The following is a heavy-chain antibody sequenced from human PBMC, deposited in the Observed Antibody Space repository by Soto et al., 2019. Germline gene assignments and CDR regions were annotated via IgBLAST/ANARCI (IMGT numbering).Heavy chain of an antibody. CDR3: ARGWFGPDV. D-gene: IGHD3-10*01. CDR2: IDNAGTGS. Sequence: PGGSLRLSCAASGFTFSGRSMHWVRQAPGKGLGWVSGIDNAGTGSTYADSVKGRFTSSRDNAKNTLYLQMNSLRAEDTAVYYCARGWFGPDVWGKGTTVTVSS. J-gene: IGHJ6*04. V-gene: IGHV3-74*01. CDR1: GFTFSGRS.